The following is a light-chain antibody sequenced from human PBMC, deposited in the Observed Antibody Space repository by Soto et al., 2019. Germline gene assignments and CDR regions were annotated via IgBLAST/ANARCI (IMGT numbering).Light chain of an antibody. CDR3: QQYGSSPER. J-gene: IGKJ1*01. V-gene: IGKV3-20*01. CDR1: QSVSSNF. Sequence: EIVLTQSPGTLSLSPGERATLSCRASQSVSSNFLAWYQQKPGQAPRLLIYGASSRATGIPDRFSGSGSGTDFTLTISRLEPEDFAVYYCQQYGSSPERFGQGTKVEIK. CDR2: GAS.